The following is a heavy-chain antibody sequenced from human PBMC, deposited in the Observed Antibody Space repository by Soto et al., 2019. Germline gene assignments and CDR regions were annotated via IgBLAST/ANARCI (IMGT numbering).Heavy chain of an antibody. D-gene: IGHD6-13*01. V-gene: IGHV5-10-1*01. CDR3: ARAGDAAAGTYYFRGLDV. Sequence: GESLKISCKGSGYGFTTDWISWLRQMPGKGLEWVGMIDPSNSYTNYSPSFQGHVTISADTALSTAYLQWGILKASDTAMYFCARAGDAAAGTYYFRGLDVWGQGTTVTVSS. CDR1: GYGFTTDW. J-gene: IGHJ6*02. CDR2: IDPSNSYT.